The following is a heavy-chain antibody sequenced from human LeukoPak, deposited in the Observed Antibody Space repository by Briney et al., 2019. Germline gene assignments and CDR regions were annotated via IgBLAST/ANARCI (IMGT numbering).Heavy chain of an antibody. CDR3: ARDGDSSGYGNWFDP. CDR2: ISYDGSNK. CDR1: GFTFSSYA. J-gene: IGHJ5*02. Sequence: GGSLRLSCAASGFTFSSYAMHWVRQAPGKGLEWVAVISYDGSNKYYADSVKGRFTISRDNSKNTLYLQMNSLGAEDTAVYYCARDGDSSGYGNWFDPWGQGTLVTVSS. D-gene: IGHD3-22*01. V-gene: IGHV3-30-3*01.